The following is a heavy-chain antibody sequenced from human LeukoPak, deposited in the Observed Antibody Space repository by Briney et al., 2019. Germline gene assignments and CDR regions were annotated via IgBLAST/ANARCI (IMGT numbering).Heavy chain of an antibody. CDR3: ARAPMVRGVIITRFDP. D-gene: IGHD3-10*01. CDR1: GYGFSSYG. CDR2: ISAYSGNT. Sequence: ASVKVSCKASGYGFSSYGISWVRQAPGQGLEWMGWISAYSGNTKYAQKFQGRVTMTRNTSISTAYMELSSLRSEDTAVYYCARAPMVRGVIITRFDPWGQGTLVTVSS. J-gene: IGHJ5*02. V-gene: IGHV1-18*01.